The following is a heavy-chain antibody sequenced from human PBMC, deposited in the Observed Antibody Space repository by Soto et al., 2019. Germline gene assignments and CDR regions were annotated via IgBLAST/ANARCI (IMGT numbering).Heavy chain of an antibody. CDR3: AKETATGGGAFDI. V-gene: IGHV3-23*01. CDR1: GFICSSYD. CDR2: ILVSGST. D-gene: IGHD2-8*02. Sequence: PGGSLRLSCAASGFICSSYDMSWVRQAPGKGLEWVSTILVSGSTHYEDSVKGRFTISRDGSKNTLYLQMNSLTAGDTAVYYCAKETATGGGAFDICGQGKMVTVSS. J-gene: IGHJ3*02.